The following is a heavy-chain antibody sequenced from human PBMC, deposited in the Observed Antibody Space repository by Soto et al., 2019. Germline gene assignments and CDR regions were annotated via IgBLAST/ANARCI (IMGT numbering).Heavy chain of an antibody. D-gene: IGHD3-9*01. Sequence: GGSLRLSCAASGFTLSNSAMSWVRQAPGKGLEWVSVITGSGGITYYADSVKGRFTISRDNSKNTLYLQMNSLRAEDTAVYYCAKLTSDWGRGTLVTVSS. J-gene: IGHJ4*02. CDR2: ITGSGGIT. CDR3: AKLTSD. CDR1: GFTLSNSA. V-gene: IGHV3-23*01.